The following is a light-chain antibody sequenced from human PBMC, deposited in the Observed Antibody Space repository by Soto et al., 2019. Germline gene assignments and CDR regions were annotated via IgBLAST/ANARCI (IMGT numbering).Light chain of an antibody. Sequence: EIVLTQSPATLSLSPGERATLSCRASPSVSSYLAWYQQKPGQAPRLLIYDASNRATGIPARFSGSGSGTDFTLTISSLEPEDFVVYYCQQRSNWITFGQGTRLEIK. CDR1: PSVSSY. CDR3: QQRSNWIT. CDR2: DAS. V-gene: IGKV3-11*01. J-gene: IGKJ5*01.